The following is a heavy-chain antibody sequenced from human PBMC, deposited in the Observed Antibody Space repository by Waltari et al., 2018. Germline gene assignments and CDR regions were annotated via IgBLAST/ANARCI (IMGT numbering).Heavy chain of an antibody. CDR1: CYTCTGYY. Sequence: QVQLVQAGAEVKKHGDAVKVSGKAPCYTCTGYYMHWVRQPPGQGLEWMGRINPNSGGTNDAQKFQGRVTMTRDTSISTAYMELSRLRSDDTAVYYCARDGYWGQGTLVTVSS. J-gene: IGHJ4*02. CDR2: INPNSGGT. CDR3: ARDGY. V-gene: IGHV1-2*06.